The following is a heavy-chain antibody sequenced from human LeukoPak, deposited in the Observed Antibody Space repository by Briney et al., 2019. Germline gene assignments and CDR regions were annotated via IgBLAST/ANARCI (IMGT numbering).Heavy chain of an antibody. CDR3: ARDGSSRSLGN. CDR2: IDNSGST. V-gene: IGHV3-53*01. Sequence: PGGSLRLSCTASAFTFSTYDMHWVRQAPGKGLEWVSVIDNSGSTYYADSVKGQFTISRDNSKNTAYLQMNSLRVEDTAVYYCARDGSSRSLGNWGQGTLVCVSS. CDR1: AFTFSTYD. J-gene: IGHJ1*01.